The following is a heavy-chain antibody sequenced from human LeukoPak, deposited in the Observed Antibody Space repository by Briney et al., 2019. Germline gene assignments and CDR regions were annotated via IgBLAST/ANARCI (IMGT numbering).Heavy chain of an antibody. CDR2: INTRSSSI. D-gene: IGHD2-21*02. Sequence: GGSLRLSCAASGITFNNYALSWVRQAPGKGLEWVSSINTRSSSIYYADSMKGRFTVSRDNTKNSLYLQMNSLTPEDTAVYFCAKESGHCGADCLALNDYWGQGTLVTVSS. V-gene: IGHV3-21*01. CDR1: GITFNNYA. CDR3: AKESGHCGADCLALNDY. J-gene: IGHJ4*02.